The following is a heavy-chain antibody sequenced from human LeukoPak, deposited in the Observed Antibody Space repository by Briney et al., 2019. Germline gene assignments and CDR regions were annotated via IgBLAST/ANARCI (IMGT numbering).Heavy chain of an antibody. CDR1: GGSISSGSYY. V-gene: IGHV4-61*10. D-gene: IGHD6-19*01. CDR2: IYYSGST. CDR3: ARNSGWYGTYFDY. Sequence: TLSLTCTVSGGSISSGSYYWSWIRQPAGKGLEWIGYIYYSGSTNYNPSLKSRVTISVDTSKNQFSLKLSSVTAADTAVYYCARNSGWYGTYFDYWGQGTLVTVSS. J-gene: IGHJ4*02.